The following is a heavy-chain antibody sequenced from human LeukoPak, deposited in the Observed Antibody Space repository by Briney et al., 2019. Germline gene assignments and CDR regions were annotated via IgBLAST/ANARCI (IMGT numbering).Heavy chain of an antibody. D-gene: IGHD3-10*01. V-gene: IGHV3-23*01. CDR3: AKADRGWGVITKD. CDR1: GFTFSDYA. Sequence: PGGSLRLSCAASGFTFSDYAMSWVRQAPGKGLEWASAIGGSSDFAYYAEYVKGRFTISRDNSRETLYLQMNSLRAEDTAVYYCAKADRGWGVITKDWGQGALVTVSS. CDR2: IGGSSDFA. J-gene: IGHJ4*02.